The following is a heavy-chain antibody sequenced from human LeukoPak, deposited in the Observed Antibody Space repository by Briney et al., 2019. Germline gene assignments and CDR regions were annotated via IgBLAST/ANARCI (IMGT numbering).Heavy chain of an antibody. CDR3: ARGGIQLWLGVVDFDY. Sequence: SETLSLTCTVSGGSISSYYWSWIRQPPGKGLEWIGYIYYSGSTNYSPSLKSRVTISVDTSKNQFSLKLSSVTAADTAVYYCARGGIQLWLGVVDFDYWGQGTLVTVSS. CDR1: GGSISSYY. CDR2: IYYSGST. D-gene: IGHD5-18*01. V-gene: IGHV4-59*01. J-gene: IGHJ4*02.